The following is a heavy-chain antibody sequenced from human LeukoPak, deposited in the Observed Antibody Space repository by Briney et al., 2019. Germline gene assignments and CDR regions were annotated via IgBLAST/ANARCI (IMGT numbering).Heavy chain of an antibody. Sequence: SETLSLTCTVSGGFISSYYWSWIRQPPGKGLEWIGYIYYSERTNYNPSLKSRVSISLDTSKNQFSLKLSSVTAADTAVYYCARGGTGPTGFDYWGQGTLVTVSS. CDR2: IYYSERT. J-gene: IGHJ4*02. V-gene: IGHV4-59*12. CDR1: GGFISSYY. CDR3: ARGGTGPTGFDY. D-gene: IGHD1-7*01.